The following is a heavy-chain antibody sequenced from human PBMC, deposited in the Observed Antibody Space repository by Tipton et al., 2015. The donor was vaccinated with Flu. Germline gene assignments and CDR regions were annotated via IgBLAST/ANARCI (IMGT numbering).Heavy chain of an antibody. CDR3: ARDGHYSSANGALDY. Sequence: TLSLTCTVSGGSISSFYWSWIRQPAGKGLEWIGRIYSSGSTDYNPSLKSRVTMSVDTSRNQFSLKLTSVTAADTAVYYCARDGHYSSANGALDYWGQGTLVTVSS. CDR1: GGSISSFY. V-gene: IGHV4-4*07. J-gene: IGHJ4*02. CDR2: IYSSGST. D-gene: IGHD3-22*01.